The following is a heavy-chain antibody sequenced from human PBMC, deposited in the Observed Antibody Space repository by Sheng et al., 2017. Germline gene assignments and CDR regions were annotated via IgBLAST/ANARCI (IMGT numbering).Heavy chain of an antibody. Sequence: EVQVVDSGGGLVQPGGSLRLSCAASGFTFSNYWMHWVRQAPGKGLVWVSRINNDGSDITYADSVKGRFTVSRDNAMNTLYLQMNSLRAEDTAVYYCARDRPHNWFDPWGQGTLVTVSS. CDR1: GFTFSNYW. CDR3: ARDRPHNWFDP. J-gene: IGHJ5*02. V-gene: IGHV3-74*01. CDR2: INNDGSDI.